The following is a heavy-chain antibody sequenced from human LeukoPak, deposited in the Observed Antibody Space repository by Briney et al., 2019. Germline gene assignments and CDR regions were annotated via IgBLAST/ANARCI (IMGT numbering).Heavy chain of an antibody. Sequence: SETLSLTCTVSGGSISSGNFYWVWIRQPSGKGLEWIGNFFYGGTYYNPSLKSRVTISVDTSKNQFSLQLSSVTAADTAVYYCARRQMPTSYIDYWGQGTLVTVSS. CDR3: ARRQMPTSYIDY. CDR2: FFYGGT. V-gene: IGHV4-39*01. CDR1: GGSISSGNFY. D-gene: IGHD1-26*01. J-gene: IGHJ4*02.